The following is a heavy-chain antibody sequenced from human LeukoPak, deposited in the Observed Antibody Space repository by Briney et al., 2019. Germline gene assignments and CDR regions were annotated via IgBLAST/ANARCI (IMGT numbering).Heavy chain of an antibody. J-gene: IGHJ4*02. CDR1: GFTFSSYW. Sequence: PGGSLRLSCAASGFTFSSYWMSWVRQAPGKGLEWVAVISYDGKNEYYTDSVKGRFTISRDNAKNTLYLQMNSLRVEDTAVYYCAKQMAVDYFDYWGQGTLVTVSS. CDR2: ISYDGKNE. V-gene: IGHV3-30*18. CDR3: AKQMAVDYFDY. D-gene: IGHD5-24*01.